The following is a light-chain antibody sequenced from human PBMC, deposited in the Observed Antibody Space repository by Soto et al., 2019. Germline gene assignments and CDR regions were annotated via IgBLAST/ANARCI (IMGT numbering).Light chain of an antibody. Sequence: QSALTQPPSASGSPGQSVTISCTGTSSDVGGYNYVSWYQQHPGKAPKLMIYEVSKRPSGVPDRFSGSKSGNTASLTVSVLQAEDEADYYCSSYAGSTSFGGGTKVTVL. CDR3: SSYAGSTS. CDR1: SSDVGGYNY. CDR2: EVS. J-gene: IGLJ2*01. V-gene: IGLV2-8*01.